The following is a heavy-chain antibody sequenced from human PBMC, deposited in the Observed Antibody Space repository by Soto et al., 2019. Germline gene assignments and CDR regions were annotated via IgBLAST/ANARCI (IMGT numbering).Heavy chain of an antibody. Sequence: QITLKESGPTLVKPTQTLTLTCTFSGFSLSTVGLGVGWIRQPPGKALEWLALIHWDGDQRYSPLLESRLTITKGASNNQVVLTMTNVDPVDTGTYFCALRGDGNSFYYFDSWGQGILVTVSS. CDR2: IHWDGDQ. V-gene: IGHV2-5*02. CDR3: ALRGDGNSFYYFDS. CDR1: GFSLSTVGLG. D-gene: IGHD2-15*01. J-gene: IGHJ4*02.